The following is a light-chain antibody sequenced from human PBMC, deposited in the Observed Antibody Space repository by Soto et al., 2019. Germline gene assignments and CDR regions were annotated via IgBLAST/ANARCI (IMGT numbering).Light chain of an antibody. CDR2: DAS. Sequence: ETVMTQSPATLSVSPGERATLSCRARQSVNSNLAWYQEKPGQAPRLLIYDASTRATGIPARFSGSGSETEFTLTISRLQSEDSAIYYWQQYNNWPTFGQGTKVEIK. J-gene: IGKJ1*01. CDR1: QSVNSN. CDR3: QQYNNWPT. V-gene: IGKV3-15*01.